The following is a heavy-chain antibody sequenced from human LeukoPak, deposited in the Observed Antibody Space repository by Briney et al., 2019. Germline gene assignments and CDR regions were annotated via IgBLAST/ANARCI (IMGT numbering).Heavy chain of an antibody. J-gene: IGHJ4*02. CDR1: GFTFSSYA. CDR3: ARIGYYYDSSGYSFDY. CDR2: ISYDGSNK. D-gene: IGHD3-22*01. V-gene: IGHV3-30-3*01. Sequence: GRSLRLSCAASGFTFSSYAMPWVRQAPGKGLEWVAVISYDGSNKYYADSVKGRFTISRDNSKNTLYLQMNSLRAEDTAVYYCARIGYYYDSSGYSFDYWGQGTLVTVSS.